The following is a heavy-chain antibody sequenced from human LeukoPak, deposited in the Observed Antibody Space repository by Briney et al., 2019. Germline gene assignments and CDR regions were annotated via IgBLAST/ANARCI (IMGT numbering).Heavy chain of an antibody. J-gene: IGHJ5*02. CDR2: INPNSGGT. CDR1: GYTFTCYY. CDR3: ARGRALYCSGGSCYGFDP. Sequence: ASVKVSCKASGYTFTCYYIHWVRQAPGQGLEWMGWINPNSGGTIYAQKFQGRVTTTRDTSISTAYMELSRLRSDDTAVYYCARGRALYCSGGSCYGFDPWGQGTLVTVSS. D-gene: IGHD2-15*01. V-gene: IGHV1-2*02.